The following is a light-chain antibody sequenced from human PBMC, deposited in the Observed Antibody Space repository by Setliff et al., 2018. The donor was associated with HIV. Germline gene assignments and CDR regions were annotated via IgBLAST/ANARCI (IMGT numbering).Light chain of an antibody. CDR3: SSYASSNTLP. Sequence: QSALTQPASVSGSPGQSITISCTGTSSDVGSYNLVSWYQQHPGKAPKLIIYEVRNRPSGVSNRFSGSKSGNTASLTISGLQAEDEADYYCSSYASSNTLPFGTGTKGTVL. J-gene: IGLJ1*01. CDR2: EVR. CDR1: SSDVGSYNL. V-gene: IGLV2-14*02.